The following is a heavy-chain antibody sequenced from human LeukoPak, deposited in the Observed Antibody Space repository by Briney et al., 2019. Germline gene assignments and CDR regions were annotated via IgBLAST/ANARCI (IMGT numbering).Heavy chain of an antibody. CDR3: AREGSDYYDSSGYAPGPFDY. Sequence: ASVKVSCKASGYTFTSYYMHWVRQAPGQGLGWMGIINPSGGSTSYAQKFQGRVTMTRDTSTSTVYMELSSLRSEDTAVYYCAREGSDYYDSSGYAPGPFDYWGQGTLVTVSS. CDR1: GYTFTSYY. CDR2: INPSGGST. D-gene: IGHD3-22*01. J-gene: IGHJ4*02. V-gene: IGHV1-46*01.